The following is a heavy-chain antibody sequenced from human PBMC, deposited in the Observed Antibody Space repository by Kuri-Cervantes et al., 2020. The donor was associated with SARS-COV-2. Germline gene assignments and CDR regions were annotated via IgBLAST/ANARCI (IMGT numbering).Heavy chain of an antibody. CDR1: GFTVSSNY. V-gene: IGHV3-53*05. D-gene: IGHD4-23*01. CDR3: ARDGGGARDYYYGMDV. CDR2: IYSCGST. Sequence: GGSLRLSCAASGFTVSSNYMSWVRQAPGKGLEWVSVIYSCGSTYYADSVKGRFTISRDNSKNTLYLQMNSLRAEDTAVYYCARDGGGARDYYYGMDVWGQGTTVTVSS. J-gene: IGHJ6*02.